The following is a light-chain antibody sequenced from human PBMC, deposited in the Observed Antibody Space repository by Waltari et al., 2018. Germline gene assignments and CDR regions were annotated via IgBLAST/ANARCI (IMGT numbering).Light chain of an antibody. CDR1: QSSSSY. CDR3: QQSYSTPH. Sequence: DIQTTQSPSSLSASVGDSVTITCRASQSSSSYLNWYQQGPRKAPKLLVYAASSLQSGVPSRFSGRGSGTDFTLTSSSLQPEDVATYYCQQSYSTPHFGPGTKVDIK. V-gene: IGKV1-39*01. CDR2: AAS. J-gene: IGKJ3*01.